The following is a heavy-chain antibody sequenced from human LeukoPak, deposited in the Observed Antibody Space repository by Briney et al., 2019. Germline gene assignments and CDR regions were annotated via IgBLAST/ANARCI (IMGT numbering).Heavy chain of an antibody. CDR3: AKDQVAGTGLFDY. CDR1: GFTFSSYA. J-gene: IGHJ4*02. CDR2: ISGSGGST. Sequence: GGSLRLSCAVSGFTFSSYAMSWVRQAPGKGLEWVSAISGSGGSTYYADSVKGRFTISRDNSKNTLYLQMNSLRAEDTAVYYCAKDQVAGTGLFDYWGQGTLVTVSS. V-gene: IGHV3-23*01. D-gene: IGHD6-19*01.